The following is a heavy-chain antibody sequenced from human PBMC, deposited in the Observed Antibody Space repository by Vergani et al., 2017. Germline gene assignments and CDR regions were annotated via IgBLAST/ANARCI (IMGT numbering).Heavy chain of an antibody. V-gene: IGHV3-30*03. D-gene: IGHD4-11*01. J-gene: IGHJ4*02. CDR3: ARDLSYSTAWPFFDS. CDR1: GFSFTSYG. CDR2: ISFEGNNK. Sequence: QVRLVESGGGVVQPGRSLRLYWAASGFSFTSYGMHWVRQPPGKGLEWVATISFEGNNKDYTEAVRGRFTISRDSSKTLYLQMDSLRVEDTAMYFCARDLSYSTAWPFFDSRGQGTLVTVSS.